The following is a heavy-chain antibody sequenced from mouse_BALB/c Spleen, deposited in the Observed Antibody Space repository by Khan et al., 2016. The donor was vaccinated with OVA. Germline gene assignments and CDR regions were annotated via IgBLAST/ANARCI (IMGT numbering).Heavy chain of an antibody. D-gene: IGHD1-1*02. CDR2: ISNRGTTP. Sequence: EVELVESGGGFMQPGGSLPLSCAPSGFTFTDYYMYWVRQTPEKRLEWVAYISNRGTTPYYSDSVRGRFTISRAIAKNTLYLQMSRLKSEDTAMYYGAREGEGGGLADWGQGTLVTVSA. J-gene: IGHJ3*01. V-gene: IGHV5-12*01. CDR3: AREGEGGGLAD. CDR1: GFTFTDYY.